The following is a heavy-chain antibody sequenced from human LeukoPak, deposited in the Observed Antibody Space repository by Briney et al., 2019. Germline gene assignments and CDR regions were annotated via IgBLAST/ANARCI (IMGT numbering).Heavy chain of an antibody. D-gene: IGHD3-16*01. Sequence: GESLKISCKGSGYSFTNYWIAWVRQMPGKGLEWMGIIYPGDSDTRYSPSFQGQVTISADKSISTAYLQWSSLKASDTAMYYCARRGSGGVIGSARPPDYWGQGTLVTVSS. CDR1: GYSFTNYW. CDR2: IYPGDSDT. CDR3: ARRGSGGVIGSARPPDY. J-gene: IGHJ4*02. V-gene: IGHV5-51*01.